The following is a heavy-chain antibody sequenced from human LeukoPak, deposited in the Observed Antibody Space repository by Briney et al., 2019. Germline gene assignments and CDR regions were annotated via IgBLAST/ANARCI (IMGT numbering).Heavy chain of an antibody. CDR2: INGSGGST. CDR1: GFTFSSYA. CDR3: AKYGPYYYDSSGPSEYYFDF. V-gene: IGHV3-23*01. J-gene: IGHJ4*02. Sequence: GGSLRLSCTASGFTFSSYAMSWVRQAPGKGLEWVSGINGSGGSTYYADSVRGRFTISRANSKSTVYLQINSLRVEDTAVYYCAKYGPYYYDSSGPSEYYFDFWGQGALVTVSS. D-gene: IGHD3-22*01.